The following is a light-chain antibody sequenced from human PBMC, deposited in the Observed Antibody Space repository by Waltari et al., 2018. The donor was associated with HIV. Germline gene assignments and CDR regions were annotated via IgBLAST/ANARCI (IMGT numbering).Light chain of an antibody. V-gene: IGLV2-14*04. J-gene: IGLJ2*01. Sequence: PGQSITISCTGTSSDVGGYNYVSWYQQHPGKAPKLMIYDVSNRPSGVSNRFSGSKSGNTASLTISGLQAEDEADYYCSSYTSSSTLEFGGGTKLTVL. CDR3: SSYTSSSTLE. CDR1: SSDVGGYNY. CDR2: DVS.